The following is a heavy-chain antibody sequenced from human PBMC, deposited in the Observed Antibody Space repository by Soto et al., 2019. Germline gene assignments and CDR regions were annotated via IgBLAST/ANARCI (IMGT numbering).Heavy chain of an antibody. J-gene: IGHJ4*02. CDR2: IYPSVSS. D-gene: IGHD1-1*01. CDR1: GFAISRGYY. V-gene: IGHV4-38-2*02. Sequence: SPTLSLTCSVSGFAISRGYYWSWVRHPPWKGLEWIGSIYPSVSSYHNPSLATRLRLSIDTSKTQFTLNLTSVTAADTALYFCARENVGTTFSDNWGQGIQVTVSS. CDR3: ARENVGTTFSDN.